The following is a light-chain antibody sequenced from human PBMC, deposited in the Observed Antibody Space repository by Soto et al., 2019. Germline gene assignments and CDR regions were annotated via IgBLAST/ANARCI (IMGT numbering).Light chain of an antibody. CDR3: QQRNNCPWT. CDR2: GAS. Sequence: EIVLTQSPDTLSLSPGERATVSCRASQTVSKNYLAWYQHKPGQAPRLLIYGASTRATGLPARFSGSGSGTDFTLTISSLEPEDFAVYYCQQRNNCPWTFGRGTKVDI. J-gene: IGKJ1*01. CDR1: QTVSKNY. V-gene: IGKV3D-20*02.